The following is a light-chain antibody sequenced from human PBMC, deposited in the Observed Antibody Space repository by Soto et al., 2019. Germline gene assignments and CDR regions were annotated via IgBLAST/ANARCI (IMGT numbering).Light chain of an antibody. CDR1: SSDVGGYNY. CDR3: SSYTTSNTRQIV. Sequence: QSVLTQPASVSGSPGQSITISCTGTSSDVGGYNYVSWYQHHPGKAPKLMIYDVSNRPSGVSKRFSGSKSGNTASLTISGLQPEYEADYYCSSYTTSNTRQIVFGTGTKVTVL. J-gene: IGLJ1*01. CDR2: DVS. V-gene: IGLV2-14*03.